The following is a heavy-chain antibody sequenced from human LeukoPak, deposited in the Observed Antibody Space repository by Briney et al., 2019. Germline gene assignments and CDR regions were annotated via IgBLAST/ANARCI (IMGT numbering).Heavy chain of an antibody. Sequence: ASVKVSCKASGYTFTSYGISWVRQAPGQGLEWMGWISAYNGNTNYAQKLQGRVTMTTDTSTSTAYMELRSLRSDDTAVYYCARSFEYSSSSGWFDPWGQETLVTVSS. D-gene: IGHD6-6*01. CDR3: ARSFEYSSSSGWFDP. CDR2: ISAYNGNT. J-gene: IGHJ5*02. CDR1: GYTFTSYG. V-gene: IGHV1-18*01.